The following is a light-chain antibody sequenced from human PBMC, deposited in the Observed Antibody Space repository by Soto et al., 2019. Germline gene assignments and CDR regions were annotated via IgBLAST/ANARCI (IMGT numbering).Light chain of an antibody. V-gene: IGKV1D-12*01. Sequence: DIQMTQSPSSVAVSVRDRVTITCRASQGISSWLAWYQQKPGKAPKLLIYAASTLESGVPSRFSGSGSGTNFTLTLSSLQPEDFATYYCQPANDFPRITFGQGTRLEI. CDR2: AAS. CDR1: QGISSW. J-gene: IGKJ5*01. CDR3: QPANDFPRIT.